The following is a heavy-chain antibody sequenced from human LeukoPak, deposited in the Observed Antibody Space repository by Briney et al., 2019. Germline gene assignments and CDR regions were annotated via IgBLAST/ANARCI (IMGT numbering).Heavy chain of an antibody. D-gene: IGHD2-15*01. CDR2: ITNDGSST. CDR3: AKAEGYCSGTWCFRWFDW. CDR1: GLTFSSHW. V-gene: IGHV3-74*01. J-gene: IGHJ4*02. Sequence: GGSLRLSCAASGLTFSSHWMHWVRQAPGKGLVWVSHITNDGSSTTYADSVKGRLTISRDNSKNTPYLQMNSLRAEDTAVYYCAKAEGYCSGTWCFRWFDWWGQGTLVTVSS.